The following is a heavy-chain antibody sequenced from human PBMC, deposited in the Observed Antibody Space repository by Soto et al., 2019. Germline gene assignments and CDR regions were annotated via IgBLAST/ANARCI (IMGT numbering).Heavy chain of an antibody. V-gene: IGHV4-31*03. CDR2: IDYSGST. Sequence: QVQLQESGPGLVKPSQTLSLTCSVSGGSISSGGYYWCWVRQHPGKGLEWIGYIDYSGSTNYNPSLKCRLSMSVDTSKDLFSLQLTSVTAADTAVYYCARRDSGYIHGPPHYYYGLDVWGQGTTVTVSS. D-gene: IGHD5-18*01. CDR1: GGSISSGGYY. J-gene: IGHJ6*02. CDR3: ARRDSGYIHGPPHYYYGLDV.